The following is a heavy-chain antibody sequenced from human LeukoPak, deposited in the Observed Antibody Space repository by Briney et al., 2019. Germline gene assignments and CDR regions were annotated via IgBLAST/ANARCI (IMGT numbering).Heavy chain of an antibody. CDR2: IYSGGST. J-gene: IGHJ4*02. CDR1: GFTVSSNY. Sequence: GGSLRLSCAASGFTVSSNYMNWVRQAPGKGLEWVSLIYSGGSTYYADSVKGRFTISRDNSKNTLYLQMNSLRAEDTAVYYCATEGLTGTPSYSYWGQGTLVTVSS. CDR3: ATEGLTGTPSYSY. V-gene: IGHV3-53*05. D-gene: IGHD1-20*01.